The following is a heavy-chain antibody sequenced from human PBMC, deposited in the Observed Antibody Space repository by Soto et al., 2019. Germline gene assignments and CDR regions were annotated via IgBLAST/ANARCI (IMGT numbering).Heavy chain of an antibody. Sequence: GGSLRLSCAASGLTFSNYAMSWVRQAPGKGLEWVSTLSDSGISTYYADSVRGRFTISRDSSENTLYLQMNSLRADDTALYYCAKGNPNSGYDSISAFDSWGQGTLVTVSS. V-gene: IGHV3-23*01. J-gene: IGHJ4*02. CDR2: LSDSGIST. CDR3: AKGNPNSGYDSISAFDS. D-gene: IGHD5-12*01. CDR1: GLTFSNYA.